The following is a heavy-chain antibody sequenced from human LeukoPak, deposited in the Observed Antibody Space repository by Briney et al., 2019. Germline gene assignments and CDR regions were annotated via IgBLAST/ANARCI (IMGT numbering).Heavy chain of an antibody. V-gene: IGHV3-30*18. D-gene: IGHD6-19*01. CDR2: ISYDGSNK. CDR3: AKVPGSGWHTFDY. Sequence: GGSLRLSCAASGFTFSSYGMHWVRQAPGKGLEWVAFISYDGSNKYYADSVKGRFTMSRDNSKNTLYLQMNSLRAEDTAVYYCAKVPGSGWHTFDYWGQGTLVTVSS. CDR1: GFTFSSYG. J-gene: IGHJ4*02.